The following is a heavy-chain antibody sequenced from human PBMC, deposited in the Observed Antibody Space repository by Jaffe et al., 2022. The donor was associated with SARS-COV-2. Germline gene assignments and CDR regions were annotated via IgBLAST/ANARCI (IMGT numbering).Heavy chain of an antibody. D-gene: IGHD2-2*01. CDR3: ARGRIYCSSTSCLGRGYYYYGMDV. CDR2: INHSGST. J-gene: IGHJ6*02. CDR1: GGSFSGYY. Sequence: QVQLQQWGAGLLKPSETLSLTCAVYGGSFSGYYWSWIRQPPGKGLEWIGEINHSGSTNYNPSLKSRVTISVDTSKNQFSLKLSSVTAADTAVYYCARGRIYCSSTSCLGRGYYYYGMDVWGQGTTVTVSS. V-gene: IGHV4-34*01.